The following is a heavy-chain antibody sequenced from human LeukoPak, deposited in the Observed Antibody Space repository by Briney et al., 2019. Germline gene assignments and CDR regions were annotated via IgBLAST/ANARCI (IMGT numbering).Heavy chain of an antibody. D-gene: IGHD2-2*01. Sequence: PGGSLRLSCAASGFTFSSYAMSWVCQAPGKGLEWVSAISGSGGSTYYADSVKGRFTISRDNSKNTLYLQMNSLRAEDTAVYYCAKMAVGVVVPAAMHTFDYWGQGTLVTVSS. CDR1: GFTFSSYA. J-gene: IGHJ4*02. CDR2: ISGSGGST. CDR3: AKMAVGVVVPAAMHTFDY. V-gene: IGHV3-23*01.